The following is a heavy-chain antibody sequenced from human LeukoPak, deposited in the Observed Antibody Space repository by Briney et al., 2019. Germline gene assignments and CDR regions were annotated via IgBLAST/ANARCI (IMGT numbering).Heavy chain of an antibody. CDR1: GFSFSIYW. D-gene: IGHD4-23*01. V-gene: IGHV3-7*01. Sequence: GGSLRLSCAASGFSFSIYWMSWVRQAPGKGLEWVAKIKKDGSEKYYMDSVKGRFTISRDNAKNSLYLQMNSLRAEDTAVYYCARDPYGGEVSFNWGQGTLVTVSS. J-gene: IGHJ4*02. CDR3: ARDPYGGEVSFN. CDR2: IKKDGSEK.